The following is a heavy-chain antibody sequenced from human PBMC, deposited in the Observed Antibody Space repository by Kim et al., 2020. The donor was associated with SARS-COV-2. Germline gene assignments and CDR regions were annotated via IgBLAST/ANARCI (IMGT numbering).Heavy chain of an antibody. CDR3: ARDSSGSYYEDLFDY. D-gene: IGHD1-26*01. J-gene: IGHJ4*02. Sequence: QTFQGRVTMTRDTSISTAYMELSRLRSDDTAVYYCARDSSGSYYEDLFDYWGQGTLVTVSS. V-gene: IGHV1-2*02.